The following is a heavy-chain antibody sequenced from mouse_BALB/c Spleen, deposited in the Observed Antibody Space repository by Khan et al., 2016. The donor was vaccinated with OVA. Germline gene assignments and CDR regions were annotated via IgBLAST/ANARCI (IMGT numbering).Heavy chain of an antibody. V-gene: IGHV3-8*02. D-gene: IGHD2-14*01. Sequence: EVQLQESGPSLVKPSQTLSLTCSVTGDSITSGYWCWIRKFPGNKLEYMGYILYSGSTYYNPSLKSRISITRHTSQNQYYLQLNSVTTDDTDNYYCERSTYRYAFAYWGQWTLVTVSA. CDR3: ERSTYRYAFAY. J-gene: IGHJ3*01. CDR2: ILYSGST. CDR1: GDSITSGY.